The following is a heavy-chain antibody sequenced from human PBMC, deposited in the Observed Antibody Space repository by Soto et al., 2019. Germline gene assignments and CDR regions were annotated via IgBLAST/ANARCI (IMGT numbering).Heavy chain of an antibody. CDR2: IYYSVST. V-gene: IGHV4-31*03. J-gene: IGHJ5*02. Sequence: QVQLQESGPGLVKPSQTLSLTCTVSGGSISSGGYYWSWIRQHPGKGLEWIGYIYYSVSTYFNPSLKSRLTISVDTSKTQFSLQLSSVTAADTAVYYCARAGHSSSSEGANWFDPWGQGTLVTVSS. CDR1: GGSISSGGYY. D-gene: IGHD6-6*01. CDR3: ARAGHSSSSEGANWFDP.